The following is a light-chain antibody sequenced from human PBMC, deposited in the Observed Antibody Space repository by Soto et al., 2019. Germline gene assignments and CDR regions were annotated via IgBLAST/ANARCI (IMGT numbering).Light chain of an antibody. Sequence: SALTQPDSVTGSPRQSITFSCTGTSSELGGYNYVSWYQQHPDKATKLMIYNGRNRLSGISNRFSGSKYGNTASLTISGLQAEDEADYYYSSYTSSSTLSVFGTGTKVTVL. J-gene: IGLJ1*01. V-gene: IGLV2-14*03. CDR1: SSELGGYNY. CDR3: SSYTSSSTLSV. CDR2: NGR.